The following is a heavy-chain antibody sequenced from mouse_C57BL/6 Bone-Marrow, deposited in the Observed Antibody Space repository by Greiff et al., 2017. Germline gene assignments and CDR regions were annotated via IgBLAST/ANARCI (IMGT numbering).Heavy chain of an antibody. V-gene: IGHV5-6*01. Sequence: EVQLVESGGDLVKPGGSLKLSCAASGFTFSSYGMSWVRQTPDKRLEWVGTISSGGSYTYYPDSVKGRFTISRDNAKNTLYLQMSSLKSEDTAMYYCARQGSYDCYYGYWGQGTTLTVSS. CDR3: ARQGSYDCYYGY. CDR2: ISSGGSYT. CDR1: GFTFSSYG. D-gene: IGHD2-3*01. J-gene: IGHJ2*01.